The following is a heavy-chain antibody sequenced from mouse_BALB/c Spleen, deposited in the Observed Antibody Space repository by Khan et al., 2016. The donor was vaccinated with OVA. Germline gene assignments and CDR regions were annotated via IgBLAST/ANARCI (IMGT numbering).Heavy chain of an antibody. J-gene: IGHJ3*01. CDR3: ARWFAY. Sequence: EVQLQESGPGLVKPSQSLSLTCTVTGYPITSDYAWNWIRQFPGNKLEWMGYINYSGGTSYLPSLKSRISITRDTSRNQFFLQLNSVTTEDSATYYCARWFAYWGQGTLVTVS. CDR2: INYSGGT. V-gene: IGHV3-2*02. CDR1: GYPITSDYA.